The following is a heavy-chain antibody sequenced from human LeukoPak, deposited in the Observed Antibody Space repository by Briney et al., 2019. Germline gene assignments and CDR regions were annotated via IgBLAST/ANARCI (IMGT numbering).Heavy chain of an antibody. J-gene: IGHJ6*02. CDR3: ARGYGSGVYYYYGMDV. D-gene: IGHD3-10*01. CDR1: GFTFSSYS. CDR2: ISSSSSYI. Sequence: KTGGSLRLSCAASGFTFSSYSMNWVRQAPGKGLEWVSSISSSSSYIYYADSVKGRFTISRDNAKNSLYLQMDSLRAEDTAVYYCARGYGSGVYYYYGMDVWGQGTTVTVSS. V-gene: IGHV3-21*01.